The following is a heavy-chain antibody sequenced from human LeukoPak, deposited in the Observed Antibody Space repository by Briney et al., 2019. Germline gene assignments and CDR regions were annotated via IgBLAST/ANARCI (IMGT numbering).Heavy chain of an antibody. J-gene: IGHJ5*02. Sequence: ASVKVSCXTSGGTFTSYAITWVRQARGQGLEWMGRIIPMSGTTNYAQKFQGRVTFTADESTSTAYMELSSLRSEDTALYYCARKLRLGGNWFDPWGRGTLVTVSS. CDR1: GGTFTSYA. CDR3: ARKLRLGGNWFDP. D-gene: IGHD1-26*01. CDR2: IIPMSGTT. V-gene: IGHV1-69*13.